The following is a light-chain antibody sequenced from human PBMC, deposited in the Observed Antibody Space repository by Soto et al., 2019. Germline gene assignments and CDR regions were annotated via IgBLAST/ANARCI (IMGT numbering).Light chain of an antibody. CDR3: QQLTSNPLT. CDR2: AAS. V-gene: IGKV1-9*01. J-gene: IGKJ4*01. Sequence: DIQLTQSPSFLSASVGDRVTITCRASQGITNSLAWYQQKPGKAPNLLIYAASTLQGGVPSRFSGSGSGTDFTLTISRLQPEDFATYYYQQLTSNPLTFGGGTKVEIK. CDR1: QGITNS.